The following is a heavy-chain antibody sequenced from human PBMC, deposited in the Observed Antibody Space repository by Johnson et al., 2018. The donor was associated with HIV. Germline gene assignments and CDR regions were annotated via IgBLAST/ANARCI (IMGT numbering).Heavy chain of an antibody. Sequence: VQLVESGGGVVQPGRSLRLSCAASGFTFSSYDMHWVRQATGKGLEWVSAIGTAGDTYYPGSVKGRFTISRDNAENSLFLQIHSLRAEDTAVYYCVRDPGWGALDIWGHGTMVTVSS. CDR3: VRDPGWGALDI. V-gene: IGHV3-13*01. CDR2: IGTAGDT. D-gene: IGHD1-26*01. J-gene: IGHJ3*02. CDR1: GFTFSSYD.